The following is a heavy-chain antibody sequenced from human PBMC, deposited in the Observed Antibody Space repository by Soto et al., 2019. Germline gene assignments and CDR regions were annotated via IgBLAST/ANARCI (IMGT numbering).Heavy chain of an antibody. CDR3: VRSGTSSGRFSDY. J-gene: IGHJ4*02. D-gene: IGHD2-15*01. CDR2: IYPSDSDI. Sequence: GESLKISCKGSGYTFTSYWIGWVRQMPGEGLEWMGVIYPSDSDIRYSPSFQGKVTISADKSITTAYLQWSSLKAADTAMYYCVRSGTSSGRFSDYWGQGTQVTVS. CDR1: GYTFTSYW. V-gene: IGHV5-51*01.